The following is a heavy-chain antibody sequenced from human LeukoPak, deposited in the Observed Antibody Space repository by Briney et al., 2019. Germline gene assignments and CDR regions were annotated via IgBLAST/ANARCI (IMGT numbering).Heavy chain of an antibody. CDR3: ARNVGSGFDY. CDR2: INPSGGST. J-gene: IGHJ4*02. Sequence: GASVTVSFTASGYTFSIYYIHWVRQAPGQGLEWMGFINPSGGSTSYAQKFQGRVTMTRDTSTSTVYVELSSLRSEDTAMYYCARNVGSGFDYWGQGTLVTVSS. CDR1: GYTFSIYY. V-gene: IGHV1-46*01. D-gene: IGHD1-1*01.